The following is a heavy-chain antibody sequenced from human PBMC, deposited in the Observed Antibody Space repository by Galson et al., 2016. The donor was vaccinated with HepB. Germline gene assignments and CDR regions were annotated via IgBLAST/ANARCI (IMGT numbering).Heavy chain of an antibody. V-gene: IGHV3-48*02. D-gene: IGHD6-13*01. J-gene: IGHJ3*02. Sequence: SLRLACAASECVLSPDSMNGGRQAPGKGLEGVSYISSSSSSIYSADAVKGRFTVSRDNAKNSLYLQMNSLRDVDTAVYYCARESHSSNWYGAFDIWGQGTMVTVSS. CDR2: ISSSSSSI. CDR1: ECVLSPDS. CDR3: ARESHSSNWYGAFDI.